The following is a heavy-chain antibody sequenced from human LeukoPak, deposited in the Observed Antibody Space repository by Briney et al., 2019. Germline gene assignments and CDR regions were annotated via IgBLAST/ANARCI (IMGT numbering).Heavy chain of an antibody. CDR2: IKQDGSEK. J-gene: IGHJ4*02. CDR3: ATDWLGNYFDY. D-gene: IGHD3-10*01. CDR1: GFTFSNYW. Sequence: GGSLRLSCAASGFTFSNYWMSWVRQAPGKGLEWVANIKQDGSEKYYVDSVKGRFTISRDNAKNSLYLQMNSLRAEDTAVYYCATDWLGNYFDYWGQGTLVTVSS. V-gene: IGHV3-7*01.